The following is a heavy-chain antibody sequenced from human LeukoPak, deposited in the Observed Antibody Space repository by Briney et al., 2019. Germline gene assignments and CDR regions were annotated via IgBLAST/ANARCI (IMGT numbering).Heavy chain of an antibody. D-gene: IGHD6-19*01. CDR1: GFTFSSYA. J-gene: IGHJ1*01. CDR2: ISGSGGST. Sequence: GGSLRLSCAASGFTFSSYAMSWVRQAPGKGLEWVSAISGSGGSTYYADSVKGRFTISRDNSKNTLYLQMNSLRAEDTAVYYFAKWLVGRYFQHWGQGTLVTVSS. V-gene: IGHV3-23*01. CDR3: AKWLVGRYFQH.